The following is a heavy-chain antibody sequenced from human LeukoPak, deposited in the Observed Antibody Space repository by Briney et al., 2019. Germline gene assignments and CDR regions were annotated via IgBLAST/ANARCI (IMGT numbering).Heavy chain of an antibody. CDR3: ARHSSGWADFDY. CDR1: GYTFTGYY. V-gene: IGHV1-2*02. J-gene: IGHJ4*02. CDR2: INPNSGGT. Sequence: ASVKVSCKASGYTFTGYYMHWVRQAPGQGLEWMGWINPNSGGTNYAQKFQGRVTMTRDTTISTAYMELSRLRSDDTAVYYCARHSSGWADFDYWGQGTLVTVSS. D-gene: IGHD6-19*01.